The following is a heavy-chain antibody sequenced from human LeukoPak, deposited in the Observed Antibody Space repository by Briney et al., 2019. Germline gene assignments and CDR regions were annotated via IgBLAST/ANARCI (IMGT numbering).Heavy chain of an antibody. D-gene: IGHD6-6*01. CDR3: ARDSSSSRYYYYGMDV. J-gene: IGHJ6*02. CDR2: IWYDGSNK. V-gene: IGHV3-33*01. CDR1: GFTFSSYG. Sequence: GRSLRLSCAASGFTFSSYGMHWVRQAPGKGLEWVAVIWYDGSNKYYADSVKGRFTISRDNSKNTLYLQMNSLRAEDTAVYYCARDSSSSRYYYYGMDVWGQGTTVTVSS.